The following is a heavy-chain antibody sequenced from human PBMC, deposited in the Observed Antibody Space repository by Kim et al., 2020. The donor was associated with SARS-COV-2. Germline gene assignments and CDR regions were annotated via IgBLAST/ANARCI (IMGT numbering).Heavy chain of an antibody. Sequence: GGSLRLSCAASGLSFDTYAMSWVRQAPGQGLEWVSSIYYNSEGTFYADSVKGRFTISRDNSKNTLYLQMNSLRAEDTALYYCLTAPQIVAPTRNYSGQGT. CDR2: IYYNSEGT. J-gene: IGHJ4*02. D-gene: IGHD1-26*01. V-gene: IGHV3-23*01. CDR3: LTAPQIVAPTRNY. CDR1: GLSFDTYA.